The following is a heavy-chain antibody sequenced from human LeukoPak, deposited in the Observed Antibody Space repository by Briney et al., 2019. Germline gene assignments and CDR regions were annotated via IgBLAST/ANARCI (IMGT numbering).Heavy chain of an antibody. J-gene: IGHJ4*02. V-gene: IGHV3-21*01. CDR2: ISSTSSYI. CDR3: ARPLEYSSSSYYFDN. D-gene: IGHD6-6*01. Sequence: GGSLRLSCAASGFTFSTYSMNWVRQAPGKGLEWVSFISSTSSYIYYADSVKGRFTISRDNAKNSLYLQMNSLRAEDTAVYYCARPLEYSSSSYYFDNWGQETLVTVSS. CDR1: GFTFSTYS.